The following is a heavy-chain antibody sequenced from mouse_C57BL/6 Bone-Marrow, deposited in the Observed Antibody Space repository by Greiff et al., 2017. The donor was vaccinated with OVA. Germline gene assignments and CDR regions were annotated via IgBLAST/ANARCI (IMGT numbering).Heavy chain of an antibody. CDR3: ASYGNYGYWYFDV. V-gene: IGHV1-7*01. CDR1: GYTFTSYW. J-gene: IGHJ1*03. Sequence: VQLQQSGAELAKPGASVKLSCKASGYTFTSYWMHWVKQRPGQGLEWIGYINPSSGYTKYNQKFKDKATLTADKSSSTAYRQLSRLTYEDSAVYYCASYGNYGYWYFDVWGTGTTVTVSS. D-gene: IGHD2-1*01. CDR2: INPSSGYT.